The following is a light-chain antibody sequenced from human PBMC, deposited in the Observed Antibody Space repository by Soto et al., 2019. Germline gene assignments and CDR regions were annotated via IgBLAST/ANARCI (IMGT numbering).Light chain of an antibody. V-gene: IGKV1-39*01. Sequence: DIQITHCPYSLSASVGDSVTITCRSSQNIRTYLNWYQQKPGRAPKLLIHSASALPSGVPSRFSGSGSGTEFTLTMSGLQPEDFATYYCQQGHSTPYTFGQGTKVDIK. J-gene: IGKJ2*01. CDR3: QQGHSTPYT. CDR2: SAS. CDR1: QNIRTY.